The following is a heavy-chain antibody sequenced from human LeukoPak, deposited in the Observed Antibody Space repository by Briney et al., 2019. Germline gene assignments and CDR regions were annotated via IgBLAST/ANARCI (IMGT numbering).Heavy chain of an antibody. CDR3: ARDPTVTANYYYYGMDV. D-gene: IGHD4-17*01. CDR2: ISSSGSTI. V-gene: IGHV3-48*03. J-gene: IGHJ6*02. CDR1: GFTFSSYE. Sequence: GGSLRLSCAASGFTFSSYEMNWVRQAPGKGLEWVSYISSSGSTIYYADSVKGRFTISRDNAKNSLYLQMNSLRAEVTAAYYCARDPTVTANYYYYGMDVWGQGTTVTVSS.